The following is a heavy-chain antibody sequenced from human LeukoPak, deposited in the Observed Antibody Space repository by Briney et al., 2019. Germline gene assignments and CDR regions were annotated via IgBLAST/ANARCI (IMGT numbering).Heavy chain of an antibody. CDR3: ARGLAAAGRGGVFDY. D-gene: IGHD6-13*01. J-gene: IGHJ4*02. Sequence: GGSLRLSCAVSGFTFSSYSMNWVRQAPGKGLEWVSSISSSSSYIYYADSVKGRFTISRDNAKNSLYLQMNSLRAEDTAVYYCARGLAAAGRGGVFDYWGQGTLVTVSS. CDR2: ISSSSSYI. CDR1: GFTFSSYS. V-gene: IGHV3-21*01.